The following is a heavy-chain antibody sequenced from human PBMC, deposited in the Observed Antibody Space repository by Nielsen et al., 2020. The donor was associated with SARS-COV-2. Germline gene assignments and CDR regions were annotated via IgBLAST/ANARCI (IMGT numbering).Heavy chain of an antibody. J-gene: IGHJ4*02. CDR1: GGSISSYY. D-gene: IGHD3-10*01. CDR2: IYYSGST. CDR3: ARGKRSYDY. Sequence: GSLRLSCTVSGGSISSYYWSWIRQPPGKGLEWIGYIYYSGSTNYNPSLKSRVTISVDTSKNQFSLKLSSVTAADTAVYYCARGKRSYDYWGQGTLVTVSS. V-gene: IGHV4-59*13.